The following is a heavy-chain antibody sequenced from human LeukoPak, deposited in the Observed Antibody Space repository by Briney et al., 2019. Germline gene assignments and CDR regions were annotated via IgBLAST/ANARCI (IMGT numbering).Heavy chain of an antibody. CDR2: INPNSGGT. D-gene: IGHD3-22*01. V-gene: IGHV1-2*06. CDR3: ARSLYYYDSSGYLS. J-gene: IGHJ3*01. Sequence: ASVKVSCKASGYTFTGYYMHWVRQAPGQGLEWMGRINPNSGGTSYAQKFQGRVTMTRDTSISTAYMELSRLRSDDTAVCYCARSLYYYDSSGYLSWGQGTMVTVSS. CDR1: GYTFTGYY.